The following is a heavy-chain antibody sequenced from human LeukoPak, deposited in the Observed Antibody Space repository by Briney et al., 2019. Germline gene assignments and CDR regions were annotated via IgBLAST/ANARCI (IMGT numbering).Heavy chain of an antibody. V-gene: IGHV3-43*02. J-gene: IGHJ4*02. Sequence: GGSLRLSCAAPGLITDDYAIHWVRQAPGKGLEWVSLISGDGGSTFYADSVKGRFTISRDNSKNTLYLQMNSLRAEDTAVYYCARNYYDSSGYYYHDYWGQGTLVTVSS. CDR2: ISGDGGST. CDR1: GLITDDYA. D-gene: IGHD3-22*01. CDR3: ARNYYDSSGYYYHDY.